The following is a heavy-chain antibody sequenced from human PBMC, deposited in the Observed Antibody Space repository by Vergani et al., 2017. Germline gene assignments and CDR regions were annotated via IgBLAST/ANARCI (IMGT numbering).Heavy chain of an antibody. D-gene: IGHD2-2*01. CDR2: ISYDGSNK. Sequence: QVQLVESGGGVVQPGRSLRLPCAASGFTFSSYAMHWVRQAPGKGLEWVAVISYDGSNKYYADSVKGRFTISRDNSKNTLYLQMNSLRAEDTAVYYCARGGYIVVVPAANWGQGTLVTVSS. J-gene: IGHJ4*02. CDR1: GFTFSSYA. V-gene: IGHV3-30*01. CDR3: ARGGYIVVVPAAN.